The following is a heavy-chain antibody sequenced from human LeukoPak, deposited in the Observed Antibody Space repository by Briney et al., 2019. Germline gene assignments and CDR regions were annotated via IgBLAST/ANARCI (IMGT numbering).Heavy chain of an antibody. Sequence: GGSLRLSCAAAGLTFSTNSMNWVRQAPGKGLEWVSYISFSSSTIYYADSVKGRFTISRDNSKNTLYLQMNSLRAEDTAVYYCAKGHSSSWPYFDYWGQGTLVTVSS. CDR2: ISFSSSTI. J-gene: IGHJ4*02. D-gene: IGHD6-13*01. CDR3: AKGHSSSWPYFDY. V-gene: IGHV3-48*01. CDR1: GLTFSTNS.